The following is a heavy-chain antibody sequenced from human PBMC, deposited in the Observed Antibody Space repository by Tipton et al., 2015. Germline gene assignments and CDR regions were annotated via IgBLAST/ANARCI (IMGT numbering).Heavy chain of an antibody. V-gene: IGHV4-59*01. D-gene: IGHD4-17*01. CDR2: IYYSGST. CDR1: GGSISSYY. CDR3: ARFDYGDYLTGFDP. J-gene: IGHJ5*02. Sequence: TLSLTCTASGGSISSYYWSWIRQPPGKGLEWIGYIYYSGSTNYNPSLKSRVTISVDTSKNQFSLKLSSVTAADTAVYYCARFDYGDYLTGFDPWGQGTLVTVSS.